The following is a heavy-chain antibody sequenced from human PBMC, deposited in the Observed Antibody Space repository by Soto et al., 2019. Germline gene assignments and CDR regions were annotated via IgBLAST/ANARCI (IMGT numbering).Heavy chain of an antibody. CDR1: GYTFTEYD. Sequence: QVQVVQSRAEVKKPGASVKVSCKTSGYTFTEYDINWVRQAPGQGLEYMGWVSPENRNAGYAPQFRGRVSMTADKSINTVYLELTTLTYEDTAVYYCEVTTGYWGQGTMVTVSS. CDR3: EVTTGY. V-gene: IGHV1-8*01. CDR2: VSPENRNA. D-gene: IGHD4-17*01. J-gene: IGHJ4*02.